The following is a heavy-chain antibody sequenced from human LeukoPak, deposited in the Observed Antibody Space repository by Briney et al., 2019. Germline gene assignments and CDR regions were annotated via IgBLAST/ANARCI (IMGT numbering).Heavy chain of an antibody. CDR2: ISYTGTYV. CDR3: VRDRGTYRPIDY. J-gene: IGHJ4*02. V-gene: IGHV3-21*04. CDR1: AFSLNAYN. Sequence: PGGSLRLSCAASAFSLNAYNMNWVRQAPGKGLEWVSSISYTGTYVYYADSVKGRFTISRDNAQNSLYLQMNSLRAEDTAIYYCVRDRGTYRPIDYWGQGTLVTVSS. D-gene: IGHD1-26*01.